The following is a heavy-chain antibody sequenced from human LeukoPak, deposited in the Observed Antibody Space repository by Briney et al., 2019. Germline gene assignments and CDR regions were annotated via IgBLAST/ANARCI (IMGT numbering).Heavy chain of an antibody. D-gene: IGHD5-18*01. J-gene: IGHJ4*02. CDR3: ARAWGTSMVPYFDY. Sequence: GASVKVSCKASGYIFSSYAMHWLRQAPGQRPEWMGWINAVNGDTKYSQKFQGRVTITRDTAASTAYIDLYSLTSEDTAVYYCARAWGTSMVPYFDYWGQGTLVTVSS. CDR1: GYIFSSYA. CDR2: INAVNGDT. V-gene: IGHV1-3*01.